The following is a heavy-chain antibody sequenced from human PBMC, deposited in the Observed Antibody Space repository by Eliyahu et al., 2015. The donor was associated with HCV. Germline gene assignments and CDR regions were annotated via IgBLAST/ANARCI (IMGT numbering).Heavy chain of an antibody. CDR1: GGSISSYY. CDR3: ASGGGGIAVAGTGGWFDP. J-gene: IGHJ5*02. Sequence: QVQLQESGPGLVKPSETLSLTCTVSGGSISSYYWSWIRQPPGKGLEWIGYIDYSGXTNSNPSLXSRVTISLDTSKNXFSLKLSSVTAADTAVYYCASGGGGIAVAGTGGWFDPWGQGTLVTVSS. D-gene: IGHD6-19*01. CDR2: IDYSGXT. V-gene: IGHV4-59*01.